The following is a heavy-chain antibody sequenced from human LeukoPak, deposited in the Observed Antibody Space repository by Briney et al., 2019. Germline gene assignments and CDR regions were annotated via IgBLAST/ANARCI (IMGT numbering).Heavy chain of an antibody. CDR3: AKEGQQLVPDAFDI. V-gene: IGHV3-30*18. CDR1: GFTFSSYG. J-gene: IGHJ3*02. CDR2: ISYDGSNK. Sequence: PGRSLRLSCAASGFTFSSYGMHWVRQAPGKGLEWVAVISYDGSNKYYADSVKGRFTISRDNSKNTLYLQMNSLRAEDTAVYYCAKEGQQLVPDAFDIWGQGTMVTVSS. D-gene: IGHD6-13*01.